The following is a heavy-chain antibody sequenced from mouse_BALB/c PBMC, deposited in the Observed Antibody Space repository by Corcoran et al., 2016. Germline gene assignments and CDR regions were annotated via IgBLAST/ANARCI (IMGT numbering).Heavy chain of an antibody. J-gene: IGHJ2*01. V-gene: IGHV3-6*02. CDR2: ISYDGSN. CDR3: ARDYDYFDD. CDR1: GYSITSGYY. Sequence: DVQLQESGPGLVKPSQSLSLTCSVTGYSITSGYYWNWIRQFPGNKLEWMGYISYDGSNNYNPSRKNRISITRDTSKNQFFLKLNSVTTEDTATDDCARDYDYFDDWGQGTTLTVSS. D-gene: IGHD2-12*01.